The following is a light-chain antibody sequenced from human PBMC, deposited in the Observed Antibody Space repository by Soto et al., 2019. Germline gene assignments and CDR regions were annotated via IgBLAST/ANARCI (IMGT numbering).Light chain of an antibody. J-gene: IGKJ1*01. CDR2: GAS. CDR1: QSVSSN. Sequence: EIVMTQSPATRSVSPGERATLSCRASQSVSSNLSCYQQKPGQAPRLLIYGASTRATGIPARFSGSGSGTEFTLTISSLQSEDFAVYYCQQYNNWPRTFGQGTKVDIK. CDR3: QQYNNWPRT. V-gene: IGKV3-15*01.